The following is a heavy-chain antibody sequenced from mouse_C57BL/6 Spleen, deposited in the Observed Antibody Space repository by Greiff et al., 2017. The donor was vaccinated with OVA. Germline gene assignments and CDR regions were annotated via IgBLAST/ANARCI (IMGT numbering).Heavy chain of an antibody. V-gene: IGHV3-6*01. Sequence: EVQLVESGPGLVKPSQSLSLTCSVTGYSITSGYYWNWIRQFPGNKLEWMGYISYDGSNNYNPSLKNRISITRDTSKNQFFLKLNSVTTEDTATYYCASGYDYDWFAYWGQGTLVTVSA. J-gene: IGHJ3*01. CDR2: ISYDGSN. CDR3: ASGYDYDWFAY. D-gene: IGHD2-4*01. CDR1: GYSITSGYY.